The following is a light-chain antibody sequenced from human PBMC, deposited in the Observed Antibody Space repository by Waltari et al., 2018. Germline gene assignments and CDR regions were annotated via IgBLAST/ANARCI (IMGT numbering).Light chain of an antibody. V-gene: IGKV1-5*03. J-gene: IGKJ4*01. Sequence: DIQMTQSPSTLSASVGDRVTITCRASQGSSEWLAWYQQKPGKAPKLLFYKTYKLQSGVPSRFSGSGSGTEFTLTISSLQPDDFATYYCQQYNLYPLTFGGGTKVEIK. CDR2: KTY. CDR1: QGSSEW. CDR3: QQYNLYPLT.